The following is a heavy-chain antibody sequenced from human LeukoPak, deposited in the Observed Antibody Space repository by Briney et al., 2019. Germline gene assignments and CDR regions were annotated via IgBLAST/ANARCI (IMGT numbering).Heavy chain of an antibody. J-gene: IGHJ4*02. CDR2: ISGSGDIT. V-gene: IGHV3-23*01. D-gene: IGHD3-10*01. CDR1: GFTFSSSA. Sequence: QTGGSLRLSCAASGFTFSSSAMSWVRQAPGKGLEWVSDISGSGDITYYADSVKGRFTISRDNSQNTLYLQMNSLRAEDTAVYYCAKKGYAGSGTRSYYFDYWGQGALVTVSS. CDR3: AKKGYAGSGTRSYYFDY.